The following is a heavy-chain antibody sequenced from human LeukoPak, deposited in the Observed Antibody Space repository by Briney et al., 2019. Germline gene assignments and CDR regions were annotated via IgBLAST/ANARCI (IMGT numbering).Heavy chain of an antibody. J-gene: IGHJ4*02. V-gene: IGHV4-39*01. D-gene: IGHD2-15*01. CDR1: GGSISSSSYY. CDR2: IYYSGST. Sequence: SETLSLTCSVSGGSISSSSYYWDWIRQPPGKGLEWIGSIYYSGSTCYNPSLKSRVTISVDTSKNQFSLKLSSVTAADAAVYFCSRRIGYCSGGTCSLFDQWGQGTLVTVSS. CDR3: SRRIGYCSGGTCSLFDQ.